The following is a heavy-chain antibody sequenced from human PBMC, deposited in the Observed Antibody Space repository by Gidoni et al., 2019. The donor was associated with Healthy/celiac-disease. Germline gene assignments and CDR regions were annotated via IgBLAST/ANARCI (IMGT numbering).Heavy chain of an antibody. V-gene: IGHV3-33*01. CDR3: ARDLTPDYGGNSFDY. J-gene: IGHJ4*02. D-gene: IGHD4-17*01. CDR2: IWYDGSNK. CDR1: GFPFSSYG. Sequence: QVQLVESGGGVVQPGRSLRISCAASGFPFSSYGMHWVRQAPGKGLEWVAVIWYDGSNKYYADSVKGRFTISRDNSKNTLYLQMNSLRAEDTAVYYCARDLTPDYGGNSFDYWGQGTLVTVSS.